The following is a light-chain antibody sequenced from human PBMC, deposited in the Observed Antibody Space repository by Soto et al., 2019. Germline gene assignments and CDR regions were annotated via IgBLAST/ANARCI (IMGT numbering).Light chain of an antibody. CDR1: HSVNSNY. J-gene: IGKJ1*01. CDR2: AAS. Sequence: EIVLTQSPGTLSLSPGERATLAFRASHSVNSNYLAWDQQKPGKAPRLLISAASSRATCIPDMFSGGGSGTYFTLTISRLEPEDFAVYYCQQYSGGLFGQGTKVEIK. CDR3: QQYSGGL. V-gene: IGKV3-20*01.